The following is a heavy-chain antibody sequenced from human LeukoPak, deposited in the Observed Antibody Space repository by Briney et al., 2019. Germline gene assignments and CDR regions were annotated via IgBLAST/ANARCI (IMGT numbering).Heavy chain of an antibody. CDR3: ARGSEAWELLQGLGYFQH. CDR1: GSTFSSYS. D-gene: IGHD1-26*01. J-gene: IGHJ1*01. V-gene: IGHV3-21*01. CDR2: ISSSSSYI. Sequence: PGGSLRLSCAASGSTFSSYSMNWVRQAPGKGLEWVSSISSSSSYIYYADSVKGRFTISRDNAKNSLYLQMNSLRAEDTAVYYCARGSEAWELLQGLGYFQHWGQGTLVTVSS.